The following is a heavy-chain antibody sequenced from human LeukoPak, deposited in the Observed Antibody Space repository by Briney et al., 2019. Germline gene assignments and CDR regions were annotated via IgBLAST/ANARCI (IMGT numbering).Heavy chain of an antibody. D-gene: IGHD6-13*01. V-gene: IGHV4-31*03. CDR1: GVSISSIGHY. Sequence: PSETLSLTCSVSGVSISSIGHYWSWIRQHPGKGLEWIGYIYYSGSAYYNPSLKSRVAISVDTSKNQFSLELSSVTAADTALYYCAREITTAGMGNFDYWGQGTLVTVSS. CDR3: AREITTAGMGNFDY. CDR2: IYYSGSA. J-gene: IGHJ4*02.